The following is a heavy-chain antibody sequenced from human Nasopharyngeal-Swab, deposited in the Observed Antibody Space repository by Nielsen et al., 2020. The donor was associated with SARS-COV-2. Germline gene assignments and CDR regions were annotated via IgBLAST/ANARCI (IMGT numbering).Heavy chain of an antibody. CDR3: ARGRFLEWLLWDY. J-gene: IGHJ4*02. Sequence: GESLKIPCAASGFTFDDYGMSWVRQAPGKGLEWVSGINWNGGSTGYADSVKGRFTISRDNAKNSLYLQMNSLRAEDTALYHCARGRFLEWLLWDYWGQGTLVTVSS. CDR2: INWNGGST. CDR1: GFTFDDYG. D-gene: IGHD3-3*01. V-gene: IGHV3-20*01.